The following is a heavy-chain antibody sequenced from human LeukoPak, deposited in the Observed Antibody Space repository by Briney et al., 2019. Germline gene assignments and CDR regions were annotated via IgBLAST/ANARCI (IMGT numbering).Heavy chain of an antibody. CDR3: ARDFSVELLWMDGMDV. J-gene: IGHJ6*02. D-gene: IGHD1-26*01. CDR1: GYTFTSYG. CDR2: ISAYNGNT. V-gene: IGHV1-18*01. Sequence: ASVKVSCKASGYTFTSYGISGVRQAPGQGLEWMGWISAYNGNTNYAQKLQGRVTMTIDTSTSTAYMELRSLRSDDTAVYYCARDFSVELLWMDGMDVWGQGTTVTVSS.